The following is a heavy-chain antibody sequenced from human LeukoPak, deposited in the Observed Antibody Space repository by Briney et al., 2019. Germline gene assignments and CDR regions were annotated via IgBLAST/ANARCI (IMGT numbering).Heavy chain of an antibody. CDR1: GFTVSSSY. J-gene: IGHJ4*02. CDR3: ARYDSGSFDY. D-gene: IGHD3-10*01. V-gene: IGHV3-53*01. CDR2: IYSGGNT. Sequence: GGSLRLSCAASGFTVSSSYMSWVRQAPGKGLEWVSIIYSGGNTYYADSVKGRFTISRDISKNTLYLQMNSLRVEDTAVYCCARYDSGSFDYWGQGTLVTVSS.